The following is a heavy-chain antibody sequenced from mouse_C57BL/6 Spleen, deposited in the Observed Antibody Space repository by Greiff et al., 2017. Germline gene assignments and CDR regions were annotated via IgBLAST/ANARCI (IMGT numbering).Heavy chain of an antibody. V-gene: IGHV1-81*01. D-gene: IGHD1-1*01. CDR1: GYTFTSYG. Sequence: VKLVESGAELARPGASVKLSCKASGYTFTSYGISWVKQRTGQGLEWIGEIYPRSGNTYYNEKFKGKATLAADKSSSTAYMELRSLTSEDSAVYVCAREGTTVVEGFAYWGQGTTLTVSS. CDR2: IYPRSGNT. J-gene: IGHJ2*01. CDR3: AREGTTVVEGFAY.